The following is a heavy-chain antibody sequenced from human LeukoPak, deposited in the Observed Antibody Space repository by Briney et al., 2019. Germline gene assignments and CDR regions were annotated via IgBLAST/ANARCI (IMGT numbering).Heavy chain of an antibody. V-gene: IGHV1-18*01. CDR1: GYTLINYG. Sequence: ASVKVSCKASGYTLINYGISWVRQAPGQGLEWMGWISAHNGNTNYAQKVQGRVTMTADISTSTAYMELRSLRSDDTAVYYCARLDTDMVDWYSDLWGRGTLVTVSS. CDR3: ARLDTDMVDWYSDL. D-gene: IGHD5-18*01. J-gene: IGHJ2*01. CDR2: ISAHNGNT.